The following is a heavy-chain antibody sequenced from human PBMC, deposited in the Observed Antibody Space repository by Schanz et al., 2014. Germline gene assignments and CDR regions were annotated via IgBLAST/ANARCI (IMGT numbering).Heavy chain of an antibody. CDR1: GFTFSSYS. Sequence: DVQVVESGGGLVQPGGSLRLSCAASGFTFSSYSMNWVRQAPGKGLEWLSYISDAITSGFSTIFYADSVKGRFTISRDNAKSSLYLQMNSLRDEDTAVYYCAATTILADWGQGTLVAVSS. CDR3: AATTILAD. D-gene: IGHD3-3*01. CDR2: ISDAITSGFSTI. V-gene: IGHV3-48*02. J-gene: IGHJ4*02.